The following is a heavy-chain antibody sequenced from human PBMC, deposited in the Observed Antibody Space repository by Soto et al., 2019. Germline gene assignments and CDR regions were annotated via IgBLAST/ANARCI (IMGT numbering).Heavy chain of an antibody. J-gene: IGHJ5*02. CDR2: ISAYKGNT. CDR3: ARDHCSSTSCSIPNWFDP. V-gene: IGHV1-18*01. D-gene: IGHD2-2*01. CDR1: GYTLSKNG. Sequence: QVQLVQSGAEVKEPGASVKVSCKASGYTLSKNGISWVRQAPGQGLEWMGWISAYKGNTDYAQKFQGRVTITADESTSTAYMELSSLRSEDTAVYYCARDHCSSTSCSIPNWFDPWGQGTLVTVSS.